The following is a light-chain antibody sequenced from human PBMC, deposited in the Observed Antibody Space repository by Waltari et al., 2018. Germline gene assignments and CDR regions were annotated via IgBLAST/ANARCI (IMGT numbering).Light chain of an antibody. CDR3: QQYVRTPSLT. J-gene: IGKJ4*01. Sequence: DIVMTQSPATLAVSLGERATINCTTSPSGLYRSNNKKYLAWYQQKPGQPPKLLIYWASTRDSGVPDRFIGSGSGTEFTLTIRSLQAEDVAVYYCQQYVRTPSLTFGGGTKVEI. CDR2: WAS. CDR1: PSGLYRSNNKKY. V-gene: IGKV4-1*01.